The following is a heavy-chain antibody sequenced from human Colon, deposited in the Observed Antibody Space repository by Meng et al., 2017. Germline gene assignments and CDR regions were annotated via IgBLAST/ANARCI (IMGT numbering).Heavy chain of an antibody. D-gene: IGHD6-13*01. CDR1: GYTFIDYY. CDR3: ARAGINTWYFDNWLDP. V-gene: IGHV1-2*02. J-gene: IGHJ5*02. CDR2: INPKSGGT. Sequence: QVRMVQSGAEVKKPWALVKVSCKTSGYTFIDYYIHWVRLAPGQGLEWMGWINPKSGGTNIPQKFQGKVTMTRDASINTFYMELNRLTNDDTAVYYCARAGINTWYFDNWLDPWGQGTLVTVSS.